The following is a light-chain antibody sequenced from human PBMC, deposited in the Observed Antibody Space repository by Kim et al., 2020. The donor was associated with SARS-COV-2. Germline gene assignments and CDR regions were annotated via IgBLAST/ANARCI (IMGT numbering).Light chain of an antibody. CDR3: DSRDSSGNHWV. CDR1: SLKSYY. Sequence: LGKTLRITCQGDSLKSYYSNWYQQKPGQAPVLVIYGKNSRPSGIPDRFSGSSSDNTASLTITGAQAEDEADYYCDSRDSSGNHWVFGGGTQLTVL. V-gene: IGLV3-19*01. J-gene: IGLJ3*02. CDR2: GKN.